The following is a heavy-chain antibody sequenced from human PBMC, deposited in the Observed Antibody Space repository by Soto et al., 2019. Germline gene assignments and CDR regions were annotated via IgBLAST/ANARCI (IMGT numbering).Heavy chain of an antibody. CDR3: ARRKSRYSRSSNLNWFDP. J-gene: IGHJ5*02. D-gene: IGHD6-6*01. CDR1: GGSFSGYY. V-gene: IGHV4-34*01. Sequence: QVQLQQWGAGLLKPSETLSLTCAVYGGSFSGYYWSWIRQPPGKGLEWIGEINHSGSTNYNPSLKSRVTISVDTSKNQFSLKLSSVTAADTAVDYCARRKSRYSRSSNLNWFDPWGQGTLVTVSS. CDR2: INHSGST.